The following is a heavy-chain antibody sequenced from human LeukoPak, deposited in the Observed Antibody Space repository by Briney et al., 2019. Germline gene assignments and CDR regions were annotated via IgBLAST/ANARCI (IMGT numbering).Heavy chain of an antibody. J-gene: IGHJ6*02. Sequence: GESLKISCKGSGYSFSTSYIAWVRQMPGKGLEWMGIIYPGDSDTRYSPSFQGQVTISADKSISTAYLQWGSLKASDTAIYYCARLGYCSSASCYYGMDVWGQGTTVTVSS. V-gene: IGHV5-51*01. CDR1: GYSFSTSY. CDR3: ARLGYCSSASCYYGMDV. CDR2: IYPGDSDT. D-gene: IGHD2-2*01.